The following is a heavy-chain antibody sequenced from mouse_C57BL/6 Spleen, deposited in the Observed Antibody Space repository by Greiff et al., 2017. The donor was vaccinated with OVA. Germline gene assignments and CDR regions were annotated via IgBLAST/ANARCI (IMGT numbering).Heavy chain of an antibody. D-gene: IGHD2-5*01. V-gene: IGHV1-26*01. CDR3: ARRTYSKGYFDY. J-gene: IGHJ2*01. CDR1: GYTFTDYY. CDR2: INPNNGGT. Sequence: VQLQQSGPELVKPGASVKISCKASGYTFTDYYMNWVKQSHGKSLEWIGDINPNNGGTSYNQKFKGKATLTVDKSSSTAYMELRSLTSEDSAVYYCARRTYSKGYFDYWGQGTTLTVSS.